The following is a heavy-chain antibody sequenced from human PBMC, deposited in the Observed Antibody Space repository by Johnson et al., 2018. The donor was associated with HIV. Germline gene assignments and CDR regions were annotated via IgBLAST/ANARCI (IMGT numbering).Heavy chain of an antibody. CDR3: ARCMIVVVITDAFDI. Sequence: QVQLVESGGGVVQPGRSLRLSCAASGFTFSSYAIHWVRQAPGKGLEWVAVISYDGSNKYYADSVKGRFTISRDNSKNTLYLQMNSLRAEDTAVYYCARCMIVVVITDAFDIWGQGTMVTVSS. CDR2: ISYDGSNK. J-gene: IGHJ3*02. CDR1: GFTFSSYA. V-gene: IGHV3-30-3*01. D-gene: IGHD3-22*01.